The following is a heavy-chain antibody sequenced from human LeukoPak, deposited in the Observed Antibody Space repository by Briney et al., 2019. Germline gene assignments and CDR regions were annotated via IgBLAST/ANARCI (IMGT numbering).Heavy chain of an antibody. V-gene: IGHV1-3*01. CDR1: GYSFTSYA. Sequence: ASVKVSCKASGYSFTSYAMNWVRQAPGQRLEWMGWIYGDNGNTKYSQEFQGRVTITRDTSASTAYMELSSLRSDDTAVYYCATNILVRDIINWFDPWGQGTLVTVSS. CDR3: ATNILVRDIINWFDP. J-gene: IGHJ5*02. D-gene: IGHD3-10*01. CDR2: IYGDNGNT.